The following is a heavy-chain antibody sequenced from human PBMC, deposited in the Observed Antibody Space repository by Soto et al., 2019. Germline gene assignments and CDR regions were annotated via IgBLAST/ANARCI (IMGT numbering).Heavy chain of an antibody. CDR1: GYRFTAYY. J-gene: IGHJ4*02. D-gene: IGHD5-18*01. CDR2: MNLDTGGT. CDR3: ARAGHFAFLGDSFAFDF. V-gene: IGHV1-2*06. Sequence: QVQLVQSGAEVKKPGASVRVSCEASGYRFTAYYIHWVRQAPGQGLEWMGRMNLDTGGTTYAQKFKGRVTMPRDTSISTAYMEVSSLKSDDTAMYYCARAGHFAFLGDSFAFDFWGQGTLVTVSS.